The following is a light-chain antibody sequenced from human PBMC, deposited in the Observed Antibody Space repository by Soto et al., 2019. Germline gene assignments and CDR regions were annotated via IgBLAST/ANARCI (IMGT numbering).Light chain of an antibody. J-gene: IGKJ1*01. CDR1: QNVANNY. CDR3: QQYGTSPWT. CDR2: GAS. Sequence: EIVLTQSPGTLSLSPGERATLSCRASQNVANNYLAWFRQKPGQTPRLLIYGASSRAAGIPDRFSGSGSGTDFTLTISRLEPEDFAVFYCQQYGTSPWTXGQGTKV. V-gene: IGKV3-20*01.